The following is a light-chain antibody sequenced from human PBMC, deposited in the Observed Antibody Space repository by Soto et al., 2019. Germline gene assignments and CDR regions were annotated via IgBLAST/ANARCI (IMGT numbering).Light chain of an antibody. CDR1: QSVSSK. Sequence: EVVLTQSPATLSVSPGERATLSCRASQSVSSKLAWYHHKPGQAPRLLIYGASTRAAGIAARFSGSGSGTEFTLTINSLQSEDFAVYYCQQYSDWPYTFGQGTTMEIK. CDR3: QQYSDWPYT. V-gene: IGKV3-15*01. CDR2: GAS. J-gene: IGKJ2*01.